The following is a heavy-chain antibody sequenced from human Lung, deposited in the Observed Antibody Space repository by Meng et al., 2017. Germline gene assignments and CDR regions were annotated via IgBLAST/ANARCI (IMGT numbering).Heavy chain of an antibody. D-gene: IGHD5-18*01. V-gene: IGHV3-74*01. CDR2: INTYGGST. J-gene: IGHJ4*02. CDR3: ARDWVQIWLYVGIFDY. Sequence: WVRQPPGKGLVWVSCINTYGGSTSYADSVKGRFTVSRDNSKNTVYLQMNSLRAEDTAVYYCARDWVQIWLYVGIFDYWGQGALVTVSS.